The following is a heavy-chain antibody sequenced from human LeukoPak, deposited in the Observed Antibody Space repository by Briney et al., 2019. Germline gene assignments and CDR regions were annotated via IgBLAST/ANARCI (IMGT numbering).Heavy chain of an antibody. Sequence: PGGSLRLSCAASGFTFSSYAMHWVRQAPGKGLEWVAVISYDGSNKYYADSVKGRFTISRDNSKNTLYLQMSSLRAEDTAVYYCARVEGLLLTLDYWGQGTLVTVSS. CDR1: GFTFSSYA. J-gene: IGHJ4*02. D-gene: IGHD3-10*01. CDR3: ARVEGLLLTLDY. CDR2: ISYDGSNK. V-gene: IGHV3-30*04.